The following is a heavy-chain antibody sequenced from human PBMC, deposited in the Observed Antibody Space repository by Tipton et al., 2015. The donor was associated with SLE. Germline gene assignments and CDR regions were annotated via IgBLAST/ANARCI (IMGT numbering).Heavy chain of an antibody. V-gene: IGHV4-4*08. CDR3: ARDSSGYYPFDY. CDR1: GGSISSHY. Sequence: TLSLTCTVSGGSISSHYWSWIRQPPGKGLEWIGYIYYSGSTYYNPSLKSRVTISVDTSKNQFSLKLSSVTAADTAVYYCARDSSGYYPFDYWGQGTLVTVSS. CDR2: IYYSGST. D-gene: IGHD3-22*01. J-gene: IGHJ4*02.